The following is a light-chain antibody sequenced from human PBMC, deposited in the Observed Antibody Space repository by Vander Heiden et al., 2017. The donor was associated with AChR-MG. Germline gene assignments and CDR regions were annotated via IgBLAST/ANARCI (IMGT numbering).Light chain of an antibody. CDR1: NLGDKY. CDR2: QKD. J-gene: IGLJ3*02. CDR3: QAWDSRSNWV. V-gene: IGLV3-1*01. Sequence: SYKLTPPPSVSVSPGQTATITCSGDNLGDKYVPWYQQKPGQPPLLVIYQKDKRPSGIPERFSGSNSGNTATLTISGTQSVDEADFFCQAWDSRSNWVFGGGTKLTVL.